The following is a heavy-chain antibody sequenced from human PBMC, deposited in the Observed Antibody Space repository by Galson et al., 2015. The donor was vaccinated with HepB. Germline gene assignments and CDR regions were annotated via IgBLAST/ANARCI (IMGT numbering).Heavy chain of an antibody. CDR2: IIPIFGTA. Sequence: SVKVSCKASGGTFSSYAISWVRQAPGQGLEWMGGIIPIFGTANYAQKFQGRVTITADKSTSTAYMELSSLRSEDTAVYYCARDVDFWSGYQRPRGMDVWGQGTTVTVSS. J-gene: IGHJ6*02. CDR1: GGTFSSYA. CDR3: ARDVDFWSGYQRPRGMDV. D-gene: IGHD3-3*01. V-gene: IGHV1-69*06.